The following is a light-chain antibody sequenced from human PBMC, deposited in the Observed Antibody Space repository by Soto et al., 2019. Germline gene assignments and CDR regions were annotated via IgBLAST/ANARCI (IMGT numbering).Light chain of an antibody. CDR1: ETISTF. Sequence: DIQMTQSPSALSVSVGDRVTMTCRASETISTFLNWYQFKPGKAPKLLIYAASTLQDGVPSRFSGSGSGTDFTLTINSLQPEDFASYYCQQSYYISPITFGQGTRLEIK. J-gene: IGKJ5*01. V-gene: IGKV1-39*01. CDR3: QQSYYISPIT. CDR2: AAS.